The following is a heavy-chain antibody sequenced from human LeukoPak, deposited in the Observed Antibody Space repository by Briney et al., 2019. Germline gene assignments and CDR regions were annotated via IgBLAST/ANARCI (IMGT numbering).Heavy chain of an antibody. CDR1: GHSLTELC. J-gene: IGHJ4*02. D-gene: IGHD2-15*01. Sequence: GASVKVSCKVSGHSLTELCMHWVRQTPGKGLEWMGGFDPEDGETIYAQKFQGRVTMTEDTSTDTAYMELRSLRSEDTAVYYCARDQVTPSETYSAGFLSLPDYWGQGTLVTVSS. CDR3: ARDQVTPSETYSAGFLSLPDY. CDR2: FDPEDGET. V-gene: IGHV1-24*01.